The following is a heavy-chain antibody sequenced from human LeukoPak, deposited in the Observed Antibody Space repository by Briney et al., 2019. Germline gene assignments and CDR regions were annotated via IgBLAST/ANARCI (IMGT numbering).Heavy chain of an antibody. CDR3: ARGRRPDY. CDR1: GGSISSSSYY. J-gene: IGHJ4*02. Sequence: SETLSLTCTVSGGSISSSSYYWGWIRQPPGKGLEWIGGIYYSGSTYYNPSLKSRVTISVDTSKNQFSLKLSSVTAADTAVYYCARGRRPDYWGQGTLVTVSS. V-gene: IGHV4-39*01. CDR2: IYYSGST.